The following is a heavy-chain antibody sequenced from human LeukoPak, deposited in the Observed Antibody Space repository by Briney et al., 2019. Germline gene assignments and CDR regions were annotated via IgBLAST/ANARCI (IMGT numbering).Heavy chain of an antibody. CDR1: GFTFSTYW. Sequence: EGSLRLSCEASGFTFSTYWMSWVRQAPGKGLEWVANIKQDGSQTYHADSVKGRFTISRDNAENSLYLQMNSLRVEDTAVYYCARDKAPSYYYYMDVWGKGTTVTVSS. J-gene: IGHJ6*03. V-gene: IGHV3-7*01. CDR3: ARDKAPSYYYYMDV. CDR2: IKQDGSQT.